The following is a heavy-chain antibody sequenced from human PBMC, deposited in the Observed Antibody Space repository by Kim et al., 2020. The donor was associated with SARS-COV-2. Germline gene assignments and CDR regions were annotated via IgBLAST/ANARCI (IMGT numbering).Heavy chain of an antibody. Sequence: ASGKGRSTISRDNSKNTLYLQMNSLRAEDTAVYYCAKDYYDSSGYYYFDYWGQGTLVTVSS. D-gene: IGHD3-22*01. CDR3: AKDYYDSSGYYYFDY. J-gene: IGHJ4*02. V-gene: IGHV3-23*01.